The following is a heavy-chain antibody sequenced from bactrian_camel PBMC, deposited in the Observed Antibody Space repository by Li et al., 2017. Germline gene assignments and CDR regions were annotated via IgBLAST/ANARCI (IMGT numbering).Heavy chain of an antibody. CDR3: AADCCGGSCGYNY. V-gene: IGHV3S40*01. Sequence: VQLVESGGGLVQPGGSLRLSCAASGFTITTYDMSWVRQAPGKALEWVSLIYSGGGTRYADSVKGRFSISRDNAKSTLYLQMNNLKTEDKAVYYCAADCCGGSCGYNYWGQGTQVTVS. D-gene: IGHD2*01. CDR1: GFTITTYD. J-gene: IGHJ4*01. CDR2: IYSGGGT.